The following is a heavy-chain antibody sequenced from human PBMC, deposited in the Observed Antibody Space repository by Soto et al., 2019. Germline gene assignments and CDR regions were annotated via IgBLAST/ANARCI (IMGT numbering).Heavy chain of an antibody. J-gene: IGHJ4*02. Sequence: QVQLVQSGAEVKKPGSSVKVSCKASGGTFSSYAISWVRQAPGQGLEWMGGIIPIFGTANYAQKFQGRVTITADESTRTAYMELSSLRSEDTAVYYCAREDITMVRGVIINRLYYFDYWGQGTLVTVSS. CDR1: GGTFSSYA. V-gene: IGHV1-69*01. CDR2: IIPIFGTA. D-gene: IGHD3-10*01. CDR3: AREDITMVRGVIINRLYYFDY.